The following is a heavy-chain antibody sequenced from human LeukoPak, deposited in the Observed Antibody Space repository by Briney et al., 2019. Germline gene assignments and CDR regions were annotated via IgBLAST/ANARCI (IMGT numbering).Heavy chain of an antibody. Sequence: PSETLSLTCTVSGGSISSGIYYWGWIRQPPGKGLEWIGSIYYSGSTYYNPSLKSRITVSLNTSKNQFSLKLSSVTAADTAVYYCARDKTFEVVNYFNYWGQGTLVTGSS. CDR1: GGSISSGIYY. CDR2: IYYSGST. J-gene: IGHJ4*02. CDR3: ARDKTFEVVNYFNY. V-gene: IGHV4-39*07. D-gene: IGHD3-3*01.